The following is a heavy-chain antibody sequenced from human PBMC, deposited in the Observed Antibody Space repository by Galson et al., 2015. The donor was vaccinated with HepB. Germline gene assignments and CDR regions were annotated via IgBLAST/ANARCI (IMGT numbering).Heavy chain of an antibody. Sequence: SLRLSCAASGFTFSSYAMHWVRQAPGKGLEWVAVISYDGSNKYYADSVKGRFTISRDNSKNTPYLQMNSLRAEDTAVYYCARDSIPMAIFGGDIDYWGQGTLVTVSS. CDR2: ISYDGSNK. D-gene: IGHD3-3*01. V-gene: IGHV3-30-3*01. CDR3: ARDSIPMAIFGGDIDY. CDR1: GFTFSSYA. J-gene: IGHJ4*02.